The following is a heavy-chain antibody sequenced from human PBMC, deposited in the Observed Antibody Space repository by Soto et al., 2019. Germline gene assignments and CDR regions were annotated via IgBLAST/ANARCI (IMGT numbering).Heavy chain of an antibody. Sequence: QVHLVESGGDVVQPGRSLRLSCAASGFTFTSHAMHWVRQTPGEGLEWVAIISDYGTRKFYADSVQGRFSISRDNARNTRDLQMNRLSIEDTGIFYCARDIGVGGTSGTPDSWGQGTLVTVSS. CDR3: ARDIGVGGTSGTPDS. J-gene: IGHJ4*02. CDR2: ISDYGTRK. V-gene: IGHV3-30-3*01. CDR1: GFTFTSHA. D-gene: IGHD2-15*01.